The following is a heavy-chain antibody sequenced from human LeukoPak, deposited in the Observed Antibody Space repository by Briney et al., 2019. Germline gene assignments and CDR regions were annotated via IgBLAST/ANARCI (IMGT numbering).Heavy chain of an antibody. Sequence: SETLSLTCAVSGGSISSSNWWSWVRQPPGKGLEWIGEIYHSGSTNYNPSLKSRVTISVDKSKNQFSLKLSSVTAADTAVYYCASFGGANYYDSSGYYEVEDYWGQGTLVTVSS. CDR3: ASFGGANYYDSSGYYEVEDY. V-gene: IGHV4-4*02. J-gene: IGHJ4*02. CDR1: GGSISSSNW. D-gene: IGHD3-22*01. CDR2: IYHSGST.